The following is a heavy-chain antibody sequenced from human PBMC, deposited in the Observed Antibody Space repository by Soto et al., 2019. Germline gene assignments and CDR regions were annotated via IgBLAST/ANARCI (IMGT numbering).Heavy chain of an antibody. CDR2: ISARGGSS. CDR3: XXGXIEYSASVDN. Sequence: DVQLLESGGGLVQPGGSLRLSCAASGFSFSSYAMVWVRQAPGKGLEWVAVISARGGSSYFADSVKGRFTLSRDNSKNVLSLEMXSXXXXXXXXXXXXXGXIEYSASVDNWGQGTLVVVSS. J-gene: IGHJ4*02. V-gene: IGHV3-23*01. CDR1: GFSFSSYA. D-gene: IGHD5-12*01.